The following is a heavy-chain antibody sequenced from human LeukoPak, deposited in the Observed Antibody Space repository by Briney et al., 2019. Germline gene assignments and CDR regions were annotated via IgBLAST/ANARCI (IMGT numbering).Heavy chain of an antibody. CDR3: ARPQRESSGFV. D-gene: IGHD6-19*01. J-gene: IGHJ4*02. V-gene: IGHV3-30-3*01. Sequence: PGGSLRLSCAASGFNVSSKYMSWVRQAPGKGLEWVAVISYDGSNKYYADSVKGRFTISRDNSKNTLYLQMNSLRAEDTAVYYCARPQRESSGFVWGQGTLVTVSS. CDR1: GFNVSSKY. CDR2: ISYDGSNK.